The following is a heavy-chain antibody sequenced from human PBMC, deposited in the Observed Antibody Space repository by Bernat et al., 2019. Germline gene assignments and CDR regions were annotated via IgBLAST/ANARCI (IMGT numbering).Heavy chain of an antibody. D-gene: IGHD6-19*01. CDR1: GFTFSTYP. CDR2: INANGGST. J-gene: IGHJ4*02. CDR3: ASGKSAGPGYSSAWHFDY. V-gene: IGHV3-64*01. Sequence: EVQLVESGGGLVQPGGSLRLSCAASGFTFSTYPMHWVRQAPGKGLEYVSTINANGGSTHYAISVKGRFSITRDNSKNRVFLQMGSLRAEALAVYYCASGKSAGPGYSSAWHFDYWGQGTLVTVSS.